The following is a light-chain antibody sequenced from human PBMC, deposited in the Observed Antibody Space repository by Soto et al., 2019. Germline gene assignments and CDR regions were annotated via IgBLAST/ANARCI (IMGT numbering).Light chain of an antibody. CDR3: QQYHIYSGT. Sequence: EVVLKQSPATLSLSTGERATLSCRASQSVSSYLAWYQQKPGQAPRLLIYDASNRATGIPARFSGSGSGTDFTLTINSLQPDDFATYYCQQYHIYSGTFCQGTKVDVK. V-gene: IGKV3-11*01. CDR2: DAS. J-gene: IGKJ1*01. CDR1: QSVSSY.